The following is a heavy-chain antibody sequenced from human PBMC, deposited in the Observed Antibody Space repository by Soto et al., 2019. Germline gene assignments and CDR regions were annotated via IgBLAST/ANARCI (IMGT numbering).Heavy chain of an antibody. CDR3: AKAKHYYDSSGYYFDY. D-gene: IGHD3-22*01. V-gene: IGHV3-23*01. J-gene: IGHJ4*02. CDR2: ISGSGGST. Sequence: PGGSLRLSCAASGFTFISYAMSWVRQAPGKGLEWVSAISGSGGSTYYADSVKGRFTISRDNSKNTLYLQMNSLRAEDTAVYYCAKAKHYYDSSGYYFDYWGQGTLVTVSS. CDR1: GFTFISYA.